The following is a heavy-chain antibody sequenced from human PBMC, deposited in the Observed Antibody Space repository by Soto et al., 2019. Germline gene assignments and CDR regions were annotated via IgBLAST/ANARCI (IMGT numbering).Heavy chain of an antibody. Sequence: APPWVSCKASGDSFTDYHLHWVRQAPGEGREWRERINPHSGGTRPAQKFQGWVTITRDSSISTAYMELTRMRSDGRPVYFCARGHATDCSNGICSYFYNHEMDVWG. CDR3: ARGHATDCSNGICSYFYNHEMDV. V-gene: IGHV1-2*04. D-gene: IGHD2-8*01. J-gene: IGHJ6*02. CDR2: INPHSGGT. CDR1: GDSFTDYH.